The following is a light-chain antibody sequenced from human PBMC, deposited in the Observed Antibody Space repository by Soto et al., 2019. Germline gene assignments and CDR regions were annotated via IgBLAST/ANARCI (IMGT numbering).Light chain of an antibody. CDR3: LQHNSYPWT. CDR2: GAS. J-gene: IGKJ1*01. Sequence: EIVLTQSPGTLSLSPGEGATLSCRASQSVSSSYLAWYQQNPGQAPRLLIYGASSRATGIPDRFSGSGSGTEFTLTISSLQPEDFATYYCLQHNSYPWTFGQGTKVDIK. V-gene: IGKV3-20*01. CDR1: QSVSSSY.